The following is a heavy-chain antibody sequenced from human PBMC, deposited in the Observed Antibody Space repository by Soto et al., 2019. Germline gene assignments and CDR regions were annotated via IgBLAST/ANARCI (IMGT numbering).Heavy chain of an antibody. V-gene: IGHV4-4*02. CDR3: ARDSASSRVFT. CDR2: ISRSGTT. J-gene: IGHJ3*01. CDR1: GGSISSSNW. Sequence: QVQLQESGPGLVKPSGTLSLTCAVTGGSISSSNWWTWVRQPPGEGLEWVGEISRSGTTNYKPSLKSRVSISVDKSRNEFSLNLGSVTAADTAMYYCARDSASSRVFTWGQGTMVTVSS. D-gene: IGHD6-19*01.